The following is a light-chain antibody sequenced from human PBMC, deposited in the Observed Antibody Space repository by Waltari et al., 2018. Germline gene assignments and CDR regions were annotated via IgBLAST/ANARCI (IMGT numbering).Light chain of an antibody. Sequence: EIVLTQSLGNLSLSPGDRAPLSCRATQSVSSSHLAWYQQKPGQAPRLLISGASIRATGIPDRFSASGSGTDFTLTISILEPEDFAVYYCQQYGSSPLTFGGGTKVEIK. CDR1: QSVSSSH. CDR2: GAS. CDR3: QQYGSSPLT. J-gene: IGKJ4*01. V-gene: IGKV3-20*01.